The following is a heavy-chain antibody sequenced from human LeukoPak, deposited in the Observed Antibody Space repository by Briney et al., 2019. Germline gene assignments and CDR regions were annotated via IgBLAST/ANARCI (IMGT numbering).Heavy chain of an antibody. V-gene: IGHV4-34*01. D-gene: IGHD2-2*01. CDR3: ARGGIVVPALDY. Sequence: PSETLSLTCAVYGGSFSGYYWSWIRQPPGKGLEGIGEINHSGSTNYNPSLKSRVTISVDTSKNQFSLKLSSVTAADTAVYYCARGGIVVPALDYWGQGTLVTVSS. CDR2: INHSGST. J-gene: IGHJ4*02. CDR1: GGSFSGYY.